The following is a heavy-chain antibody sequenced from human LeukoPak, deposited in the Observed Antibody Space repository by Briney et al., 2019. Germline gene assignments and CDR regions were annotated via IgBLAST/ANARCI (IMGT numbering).Heavy chain of an antibody. CDR3: ARGRSDMTGAPFDY. Sequence: GGSLRLSCAASGFTVSTYWMHWVRQAPGKGLVWVARISSDGNTTRYADFVEGRFAISRDNAKNSLYLQMNNLRAEDTAVYYCARGRSDMTGAPFDYWGQGTLVTVSS. J-gene: IGHJ4*02. CDR1: GFTVSTYW. D-gene: IGHD1-20*01. V-gene: IGHV3-74*01. CDR2: ISSDGNTT.